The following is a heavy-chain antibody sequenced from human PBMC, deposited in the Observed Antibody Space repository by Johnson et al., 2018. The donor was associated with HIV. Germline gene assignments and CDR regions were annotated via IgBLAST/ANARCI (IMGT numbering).Heavy chain of an antibody. Sequence: VQLVESGGCLVQPGGSLRLSCAASGFTFSSYWMSWVRQAPGKGLEWVANIKQDGSEKYYVDSVKGRFTISRDNAKNSLYLQMNSLRAEDTAVYYCASRSYGYVRHAFDIWGQGTMVTVSS. D-gene: IGHD5-18*01. V-gene: IGHV3-7*01. CDR3: ASRSYGYVRHAFDI. CDR2: IKQDGSEK. CDR1: GFTFSSYW. J-gene: IGHJ3*02.